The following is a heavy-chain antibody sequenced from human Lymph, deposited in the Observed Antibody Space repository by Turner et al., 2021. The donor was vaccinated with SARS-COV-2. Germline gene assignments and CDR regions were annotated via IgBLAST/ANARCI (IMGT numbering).Heavy chain of an antibody. J-gene: IGHJ2*01. D-gene: IGHD1-26*01. CDR2: IKQDGSEK. Sequence: EVQMVESGGGLVQPGGSLRLACAASGFTFSTYWMSWVRQAPGKGLDWVANIKQDGSEKYYLDSVKGRFTISRDNAKNSLYLQMNSLRAEYTAVYYCARLSMGDWHFYLWGRGTLITVYS. CDR3: ARLSMGDWHFYL. V-gene: IGHV3-7*01. CDR1: GFTFSTYW.